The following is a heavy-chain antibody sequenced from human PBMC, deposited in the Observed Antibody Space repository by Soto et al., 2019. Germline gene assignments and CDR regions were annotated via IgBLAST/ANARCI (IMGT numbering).Heavy chain of an antibody. J-gene: IGHJ6*02. V-gene: IGHV3-7*03. CDR3: TREGAPVALDV. CDR1: GFTFSSYW. CDR2: IKADGSET. D-gene: IGHD3-16*01. Sequence: GGSLRLSCAASGFTFSSYWMSWVRQAPGKGLEWVANIKADGSETYYMDSVRGRFTTSRDNSRNLFFLQMNSLRAADTAVYYCTREGAPVALDVWGLGTSVTVSS.